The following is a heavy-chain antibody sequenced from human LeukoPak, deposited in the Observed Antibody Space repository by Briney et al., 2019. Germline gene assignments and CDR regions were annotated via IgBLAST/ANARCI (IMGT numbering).Heavy chain of an antibody. Sequence: GGSLRLSCAASGFTFSNYRMNWVRQAPGKGLEWVSSISSSSIYIYYADSLKGRFTISRDNAKNSLYLQMNSLRAEDTAVYYCARDGKPYSGSYFNWFDPWGQGTLVTVSS. J-gene: IGHJ5*02. V-gene: IGHV3-21*01. CDR1: GFTFSNYR. CDR3: ARDGKPYSGSYFNWFDP. CDR2: ISSSSIYI. D-gene: IGHD1-26*01.